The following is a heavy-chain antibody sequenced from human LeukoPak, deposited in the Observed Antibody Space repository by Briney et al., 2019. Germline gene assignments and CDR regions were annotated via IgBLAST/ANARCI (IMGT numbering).Heavy chain of an antibody. CDR1: GGSIGSYY. CDR3: ARAKGYSYGGNDAFDI. V-gene: IGHV4-59*01. CDR2: IYYSGST. J-gene: IGHJ3*02. D-gene: IGHD5-18*01. Sequence: PSETLSLTCTVSGGSIGSYYWSWIRQPPGKGLEWIGYIYYSGSTNYNPSLKSRVTIPVDTSKNQFSLKLSSVTAADTAVYYCARAKGYSYGGNDAFDIWGQGTMVTVSS.